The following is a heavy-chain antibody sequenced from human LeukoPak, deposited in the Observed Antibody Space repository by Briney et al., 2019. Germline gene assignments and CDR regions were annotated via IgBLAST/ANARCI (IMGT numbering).Heavy chain of an antibody. D-gene: IGHD1-14*01. CDR1: GDSISSGDYY. Sequence: MTSETLSLTCTVSGDSISSGDYYWTWIRQHPGKGLEWIGYIYYSGSTYYNPSLKSRVTISVDTSKNQFSLKLSSVTAADTAVYYCARDTEWFDPWGQGTLVTVSS. V-gene: IGHV4-31*03. CDR2: IYYSGST. J-gene: IGHJ5*02. CDR3: ARDTEWFDP.